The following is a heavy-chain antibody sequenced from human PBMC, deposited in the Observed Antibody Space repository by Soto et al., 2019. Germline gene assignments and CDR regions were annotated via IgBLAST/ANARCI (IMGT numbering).Heavy chain of an antibody. V-gene: IGHV1-69*13. J-gene: IGHJ6*02. D-gene: IGHD4-17*01. Sequence: VASVKVSCKASGGTFSSYAISWVRQAPGQGLEWMGGIIPIFGTANYAQKFQGRVTITADESTSTAYMELSSLRSEDTAVYYCASSTTVTTLAYYYYGMDVWGQGTTVTVSS. CDR2: IIPIFGTA. CDR1: GGTFSSYA. CDR3: ASSTTVTTLAYYYYGMDV.